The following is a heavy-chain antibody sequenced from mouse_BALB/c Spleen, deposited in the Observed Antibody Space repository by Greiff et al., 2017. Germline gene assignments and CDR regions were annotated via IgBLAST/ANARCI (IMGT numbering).Heavy chain of an antibody. V-gene: IGHV1-20*02. J-gene: IGHJ4*01. D-gene: IGHD2-4*01. CDR2: INPYNGDT. CDR3: AREGDYDDGIYAMDY. CDR1: GYSFTGYF. Sequence: EVQLQQSGPELVKPGASVKISCKASGYSFTGYFMNWVMQSHGKSLEWIGRINPYNGDTFYNQKFKGKATLTVDKSSSTAHMELRSLASEDSAVYYCAREGDYDDGIYAMDYWGQGTSVTVSS.